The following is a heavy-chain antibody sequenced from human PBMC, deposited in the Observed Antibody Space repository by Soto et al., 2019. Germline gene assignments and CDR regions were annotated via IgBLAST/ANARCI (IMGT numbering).Heavy chain of an antibody. D-gene: IGHD2-2*01. V-gene: IGHV5-51*01. CDR1: WYSLNSYW. Sequence: GEALKNFCKGFWYSLNSYWSGWVGQMPGRGLEWMGIIYPGDSDTRYSPSFQGQVTISADKSISTAYLQWSSLKASDTAMYYCARLPEMGVVDAWGQGTLVTVSS. CDR3: ARLPEMGVVDA. CDR2: IYPGDSDT. J-gene: IGHJ4*02.